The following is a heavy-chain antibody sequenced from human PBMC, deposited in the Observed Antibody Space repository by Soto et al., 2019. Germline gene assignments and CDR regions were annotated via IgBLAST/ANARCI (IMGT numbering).Heavy chain of an antibody. CDR3: TTSRYYDFWIDSYREGDHYFDY. CDR2: ISSSGRNI. CDR1: GFTFSDYY. V-gene: IGHV3-11*01. D-gene: IGHD3-3*01. Sequence: QVQLVESGGGLVKPGGSLRLSCAASGFTFSDYYMSWIRQAPGKGLEWVSYISSSGRNIYYADSVKGRFTISRANAKNSLNLQMNSLRAEDTAVYYCTTSRYYDFWIDSYREGDHYFDYWGQGTLVTVSS. J-gene: IGHJ4*02.